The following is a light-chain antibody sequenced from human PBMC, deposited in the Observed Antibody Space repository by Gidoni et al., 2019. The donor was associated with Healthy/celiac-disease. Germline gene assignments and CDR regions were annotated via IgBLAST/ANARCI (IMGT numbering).Light chain of an antibody. CDR1: SSNIGAGYD. Sequence: QSVLTQPPSVSGAPGQRVTISFTGSSSNIGAGYDVHWYQQLPGTAPKVLIYGNSNRPSGVPDLFSGSKSGTSASLAITGLQSEDEADYYCQSYDSILSGSEVFGGGTKLTVL. J-gene: IGLJ2*01. CDR3: QSYDSILSGSEV. V-gene: IGLV1-40*01. CDR2: GNS.